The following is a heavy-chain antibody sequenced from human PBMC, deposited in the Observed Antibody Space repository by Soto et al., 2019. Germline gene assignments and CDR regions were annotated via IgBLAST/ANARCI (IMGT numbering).Heavy chain of an antibody. D-gene: IGHD3-22*01. CDR1: GFTLGTYG. J-gene: IGHJ3*01. V-gene: IGHV3-30*18. Sequence: QVQLAESGGGVVQPGRSLTISCAASGFTLGTYGMHWVRQAPGKGLEWVAVISNEGCDKYYSDSVMGRFTISRDNSKNTQCLQMNSLRAEDTAVYYCAKEFFDNSGYDPSLDALDVWGQGTVVTVSS. CDR3: AKEFFDNSGYDPSLDALDV. CDR2: ISNEGCDK.